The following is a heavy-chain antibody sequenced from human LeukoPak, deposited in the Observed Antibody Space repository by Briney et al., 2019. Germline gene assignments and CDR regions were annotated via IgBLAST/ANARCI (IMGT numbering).Heavy chain of an antibody. D-gene: IGHD1-26*01. J-gene: IGHJ4*02. V-gene: IGHV3-11*01. CDR1: GFTFSGYY. CDR3: ARVLWDSYYFDY. Sequence: GGSLRLSCAASGFTFSGYYMSWIRQAPGKGLEWVSYISSGGSTTYYADSVKGRFTISRDNSKNTLYLQMNSLRAEDTAVYYCARVLWDSYYFDYWGQGTLVTVSS. CDR2: ISSGGSTT.